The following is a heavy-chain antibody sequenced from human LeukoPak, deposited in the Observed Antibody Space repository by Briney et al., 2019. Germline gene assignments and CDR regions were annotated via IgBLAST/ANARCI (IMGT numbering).Heavy chain of an antibody. CDR2: IYSGGNT. CDR1: GFTVSNNY. Sequence: GGSLRLSCAVSGFTVSNNYITWVRQAPGKGLEWVSAIYSGGNTYYADSVKARFTISRDNSKNTVYLQMNSLRAEDTAVYYCAGYYGSGSYYTDYWGQGTLVTVSS. J-gene: IGHJ4*02. D-gene: IGHD3-10*01. V-gene: IGHV3-66*01. CDR3: AGYYGSGSYYTDY.